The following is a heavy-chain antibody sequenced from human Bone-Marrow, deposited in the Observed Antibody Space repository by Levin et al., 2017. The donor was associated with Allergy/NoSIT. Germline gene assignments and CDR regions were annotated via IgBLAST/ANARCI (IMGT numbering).Heavy chain of an antibody. Sequence: GESLKISCAASGVIFSAYTMNWVRQAPGKGLEWVSSISGSGIGSYYADSVKGRFTVSRDNSNSTVHLQMNSLRAEDTAIYFCAKGKGAAAGMAGDLDSWGQGTLVTVSS. D-gene: IGHD6-25*01. V-gene: IGHV3-23*01. J-gene: IGHJ3*02. CDR3: AKGKGAAAGMAGDLDS. CDR2: ISGSGIGS. CDR1: GVIFSAYT.